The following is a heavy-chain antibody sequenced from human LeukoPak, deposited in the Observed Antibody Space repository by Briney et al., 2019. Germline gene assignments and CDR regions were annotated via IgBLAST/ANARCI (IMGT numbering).Heavy chain of an antibody. V-gene: IGHV3-30-3*01. CDR3: ARDDDFWSGYPDY. Sequence: GRSLRLSCAASGFTFSSYAMHWVRQAPGKGLEWVAVISYDGSNKYYADSVKGRFTISRDNSKNTLYLQMNSLRAEDTAVYYCARDDDFWSGYPDYWGQGTLVTVSS. CDR1: GFTFSSYA. CDR2: ISYDGSNK. D-gene: IGHD3-3*01. J-gene: IGHJ4*02.